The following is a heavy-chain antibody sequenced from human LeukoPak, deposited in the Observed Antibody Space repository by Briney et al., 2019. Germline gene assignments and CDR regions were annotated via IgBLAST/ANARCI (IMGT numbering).Heavy chain of an antibody. D-gene: IGHD2-2*01. CDR3: AGYCSSTSCYQGDAFDI. CDR2: ISWNGGSI. J-gene: IGHJ3*02. V-gene: IGHV3-9*01. Sequence: PGRSLRLSCAASGFTFDDYAMHWVRQAPGKGLEWVSGISWNGGSIGYADSVKGRFTISRDNAKNSLYLQMNSLRAEDTAVYYCAGYCSSTSCYQGDAFDIWGQGTMVTVSS. CDR1: GFTFDDYA.